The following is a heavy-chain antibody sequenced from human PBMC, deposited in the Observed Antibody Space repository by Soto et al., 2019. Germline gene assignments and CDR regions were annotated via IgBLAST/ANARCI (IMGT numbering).Heavy chain of an antibody. CDR2: IFHSGRT. CDR3: ARWVEVSLDYFDS. V-gene: IGHV4-31*03. D-gene: IGHD2-15*01. J-gene: IGHJ4*02. Sequence: SETLSLTCTVSGGSMINRYYYWSLVRQYPGKGLEWIGHIFHSGRTYYNPSLKSRVSISVDTSKNQFSLYLSSMTAADTAIYYCARWVEVSLDYFDSWGQGTPVTVSS. CDR1: GGSMINRYYY.